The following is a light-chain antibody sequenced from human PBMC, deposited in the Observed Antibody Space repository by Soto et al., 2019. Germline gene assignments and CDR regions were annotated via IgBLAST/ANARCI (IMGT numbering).Light chain of an antibody. Sequence: IVFTPFPATPSLSPGERATLSCRASQRVSSYLAWYQQKPGQAPRLLIYDASKRATGIPARFSGSGSGTDFTLTISGLEPEDFAVYYCQQRSDWPPLFTFGPGTKVEIK. CDR2: DAS. CDR3: QQRSDWPPLFT. V-gene: IGKV3-11*01. J-gene: IGKJ3*01. CDR1: QRVSSY.